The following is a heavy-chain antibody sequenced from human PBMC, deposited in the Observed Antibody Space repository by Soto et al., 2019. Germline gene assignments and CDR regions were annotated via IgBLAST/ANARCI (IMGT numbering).Heavy chain of an antibody. CDR1: GYTFTSYA. Sequence: ASVKVSCKASGYTFTSYAMHWVRQAPGQRLEWMGWINAGNGNTKYSQKFQGRVTITRDTSASTAYMELSSLRSEDTAVYYCATAHSGSYYVHFQHWGQGTLVTVSS. CDR2: INAGNGNT. CDR3: ATAHSGSYYVHFQH. J-gene: IGHJ1*01. D-gene: IGHD1-26*01. V-gene: IGHV1-3*01.